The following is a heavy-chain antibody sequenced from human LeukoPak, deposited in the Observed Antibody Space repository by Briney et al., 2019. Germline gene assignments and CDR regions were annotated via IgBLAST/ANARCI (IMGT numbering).Heavy chain of an antibody. Sequence: PGGSLRLSCAASGFTFDDYAMHWVRQAPGKGLEWVSGISWNSGSIGYADSVKGRFTISRDNSKNTLYLQMNSLRVEDTAVYYCAREGTTVVTPSYAFDIWGQGTMVTVSS. CDR1: GFTFDDYA. J-gene: IGHJ3*02. CDR2: ISWNSGSI. V-gene: IGHV3-9*01. CDR3: AREGTTVVTPSYAFDI. D-gene: IGHD4-23*01.